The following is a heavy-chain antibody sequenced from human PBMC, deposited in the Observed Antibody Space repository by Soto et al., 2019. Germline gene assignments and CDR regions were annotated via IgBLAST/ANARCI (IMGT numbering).Heavy chain of an antibody. Sequence: ASVKVSCKASGYTFSDYYVHWVREAPGQGLEWMGWINPSSGGTIYTQRFQGRVTMTRDTSISTVYMELSRLTSDDTAVYYCAREMGVVGAPGYTWFGRWGRGARVAVSS. D-gene: IGHD6-13*01. CDR1: GYTFSDYY. V-gene: IGHV1-2*02. CDR3: AREMGVVGAPGYTWFGR. J-gene: IGHJ5*02. CDR2: INPSSGGT.